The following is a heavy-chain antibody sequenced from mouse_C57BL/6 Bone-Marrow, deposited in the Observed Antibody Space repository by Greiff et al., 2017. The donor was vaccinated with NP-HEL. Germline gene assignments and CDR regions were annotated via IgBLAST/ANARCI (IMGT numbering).Heavy chain of an antibody. D-gene: IGHD1-1*01. J-gene: IGHJ4*01. Sequence: EVQLVESGGGLVQPKGSLKLSCAASGFSFNTYAMNWVRQAPGKGLEWVARIRSKSNNYATYYADSVKDRFTISRDDSESMLYLQMNNLKTEDIAMYYCVRSNYGSSYDYAMDYWGQGTSVTVSS. CDR1: GFSFNTYA. CDR3: VRSNYGSSYDYAMDY. CDR2: IRSKSNNYAT. V-gene: IGHV10-1*01.